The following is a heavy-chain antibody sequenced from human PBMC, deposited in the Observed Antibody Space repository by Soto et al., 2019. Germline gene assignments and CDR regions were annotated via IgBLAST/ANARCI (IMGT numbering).Heavy chain of an antibody. CDR1: GYTFTRYA. J-gene: IGHJ4*02. CDR2: INAGNGNT. CDR3: ARKYSSSWYYSDY. Sequence: QVQLVQSGAEVKKPGASVKVSCKASGYTFTRYAMHWMRQAPGQRLEWMGWINAGNGNTKYSQKFQGRVTITRDTSASTAYMELSSLRSEDTAVYYCARKYSSSWYYSDYWGQGTLVTVSS. D-gene: IGHD6-13*01. V-gene: IGHV1-3*01.